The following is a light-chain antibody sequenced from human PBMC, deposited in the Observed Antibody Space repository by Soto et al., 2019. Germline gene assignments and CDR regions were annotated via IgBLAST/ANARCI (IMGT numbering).Light chain of an antibody. V-gene: IGKV3-20*01. CDR1: QTHSNSF. CDR3: QQYGTSEII. CDR2: DTS. J-gene: IGKJ5*01. Sequence: EIVLTQSPGTLSLSPGERATLSCRASQTHSNSFIAWYQQKPGQAPRLLIYDTSSRATGVPDRYSASGSGTDFTLTISRLEPEDFAVFFCQQYGTSEIIFGQGTRLEIK.